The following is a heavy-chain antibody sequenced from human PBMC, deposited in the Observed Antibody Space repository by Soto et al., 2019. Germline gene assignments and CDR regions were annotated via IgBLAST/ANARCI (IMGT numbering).Heavy chain of an antibody. J-gene: IGHJ4*02. CDR2: IYYSGST. Sequence: QVQLQESGPGLVKPSETLSLTCTVSGGSVSSGSYYWSWIRQPPGKGLEWIGYIYYSGSTNYNPPLKRRGTISVDTSKNQFSLKLSSVTAADTAVYYCARDRDSSGYPDYWGQGTLVTVSS. CDR3: ARDRDSSGYPDY. V-gene: IGHV4-61*01. D-gene: IGHD3-22*01. CDR1: GGSVSSGSYY.